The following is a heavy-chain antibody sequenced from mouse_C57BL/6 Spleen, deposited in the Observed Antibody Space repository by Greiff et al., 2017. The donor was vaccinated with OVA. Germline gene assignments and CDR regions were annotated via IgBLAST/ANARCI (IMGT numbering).Heavy chain of an antibody. CDR3: ARNRGDSNWYVDV. J-gene: IGHJ1*03. D-gene: IGHD2-5*01. V-gene: IGHV2-2*01. CDR1: GFSLTSYG. Sequence: QVQLKESGPGLVQPSQSLSITCTVSGFSLTSYGVHWVRQSPGKGLEWLGVIWSGGSTDYNAAFISRLSISKDNSKSEVFFKMNRLQADDTAIYYCARNRGDSNWYVDVWGTGTTVTVSS. CDR2: IWSGGST.